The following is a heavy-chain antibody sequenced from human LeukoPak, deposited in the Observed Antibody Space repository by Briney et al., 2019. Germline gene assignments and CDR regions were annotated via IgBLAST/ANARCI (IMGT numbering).Heavy chain of an antibody. V-gene: IGHV1-69*04. CDR2: IIPILGIA. Sequence: PVNVSCKASGGTFSSYAISWVRQAPGQGLEWMGRIIPILGIANYAQKFQGRVTITADKSTSTAYMELSSLRSEDTAVYYCARERLDCSSTSCYGGYDGMDVWGQGTTVTVSS. CDR3: ARERLDCSSTSCYGGYDGMDV. CDR1: GGTFSSYA. J-gene: IGHJ6*02. D-gene: IGHD2-2*01.